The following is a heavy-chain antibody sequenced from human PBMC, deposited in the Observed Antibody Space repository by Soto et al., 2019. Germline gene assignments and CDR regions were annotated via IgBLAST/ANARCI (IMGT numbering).Heavy chain of an antibody. CDR1: GGSISSSNW. Sequence: QVQLQESGPGLVKPSGTLSLTCAVSGGSISSSNWWSWVRQPPGKGLEWIGEIYHSGSTNYNPSPTIRVXTXVXXSKNPFSRKRSSVTAADTAVYDCARVAVAGTRVDYWGQGTLVTVSS. CDR3: ARVAVAGTRVDY. D-gene: IGHD6-19*01. J-gene: IGHJ4*02. V-gene: IGHV4-4*02. CDR2: IYHSGST.